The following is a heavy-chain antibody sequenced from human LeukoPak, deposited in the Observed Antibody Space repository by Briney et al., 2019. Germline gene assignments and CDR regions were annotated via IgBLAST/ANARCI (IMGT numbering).Heavy chain of an antibody. CDR1: GGSISSGGYY. J-gene: IGHJ4*02. CDR2: IYYSGGT. CDR3: ARVYYDSSGYPFDY. V-gene: IGHV4-31*03. D-gene: IGHD3-22*01. Sequence: PSQTLSLTCTVSGGSISSGGYYWSWIRQHPGKGLEWIGYIYYSGGTYYNPSLKSRVTISVDTSKNQFSLKLSSVTAADTAVYYCARVYYDSSGYPFDYWGQGTLVTVSS.